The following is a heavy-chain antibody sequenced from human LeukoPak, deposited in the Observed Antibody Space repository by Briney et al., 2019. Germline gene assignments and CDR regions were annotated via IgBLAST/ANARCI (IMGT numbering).Heavy chain of an antibody. CDR2: IKQDGSEK. V-gene: IGHV3-7*01. D-gene: IGHD6-19*01. CDR1: GFTFSSYA. Sequence: GGSLRLSCAASGFTFSSYAMSWVRQAPGKGLEWVANIKQDGSEKYYVDSVKGRFTISRDNAKNSLYLQMNSLRAEDTAVYYCARGLAGGYWDQGTLVTVSS. J-gene: IGHJ4*02. CDR3: ARGLAGGY.